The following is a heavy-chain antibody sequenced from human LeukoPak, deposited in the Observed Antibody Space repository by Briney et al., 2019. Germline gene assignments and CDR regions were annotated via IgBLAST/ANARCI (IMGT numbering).Heavy chain of an antibody. CDR1: GFTFDDYG. CDR3: ARGLFSGSPGFSYYFDY. J-gene: IGHJ4*02. Sequence: GGSLRLSCASSGFTFDDYGMSWVRQAPGKGLEWVSGINWNGGSTGYADSVKGRFTISRDNAKNSLYLQMNSLRVEDTALYYCARGLFSGSPGFSYYFDYWGQGTLVTVSS. D-gene: IGHD1-26*01. CDR2: INWNGGST. V-gene: IGHV3-20*04.